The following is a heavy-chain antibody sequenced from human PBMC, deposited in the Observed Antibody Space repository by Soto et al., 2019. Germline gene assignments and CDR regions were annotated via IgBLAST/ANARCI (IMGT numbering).Heavy chain of an antibody. CDR2: ISGSGGST. CDR3: AKLKLRIVVVVAAIDY. J-gene: IGHJ4*02. Sequence: GGSLRLSCAASGFTFSNYAMSWVRQAPGKGLEWVSAISGSGGSTFYADSVKGRFTVSRDNSKNTLYLQMNSLRAEDTAVYYCAKLKLRIVVVVAAIDYWGQGTLVTVS. CDR1: GFTFSNYA. V-gene: IGHV3-23*01. D-gene: IGHD2-15*01.